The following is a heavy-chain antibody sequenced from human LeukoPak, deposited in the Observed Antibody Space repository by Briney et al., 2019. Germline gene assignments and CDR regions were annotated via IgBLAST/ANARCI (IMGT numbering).Heavy chain of an antibody. V-gene: IGHV1-18*01. CDR3: ARVVARTVTSFDY. Sequence: ASVKVSCRASRYTFSNYGISWLRQAPGHGVEGMGWISAYNGNTNYAQQLQGRVTMTTDTSTRTAYMELRSLRFDDTAVYYCARVVARTVTSFDYWGQGTLVTVCS. D-gene: IGHD4-17*01. CDR1: RYTFSNYG. CDR2: ISAYNGNT. J-gene: IGHJ4*02.